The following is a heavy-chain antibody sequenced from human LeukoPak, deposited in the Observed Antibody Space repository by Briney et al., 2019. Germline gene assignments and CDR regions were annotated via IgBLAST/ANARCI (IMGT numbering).Heavy chain of an antibody. J-gene: IGHJ4*02. V-gene: IGHV1-8*01. CDR3: ARGRPNCSGGSCYSDY. CDR2: MHPNRGNT. D-gene: IGHD2-15*01. CDR1: GYTFTSYD. Sequence: HWASVKVSCQASGYTFTSYDINWVRQPTGQGLEWVGWMHPNRGNTGYAQKFQGRVTMTRNTSISTAYMELSSLRSEDTAVYYCARGRPNCSGGSCYSDYWGQGTLVTVSS.